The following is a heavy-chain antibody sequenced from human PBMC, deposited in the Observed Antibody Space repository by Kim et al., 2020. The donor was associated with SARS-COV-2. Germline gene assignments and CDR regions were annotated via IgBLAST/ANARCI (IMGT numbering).Heavy chain of an antibody. CDR2: ITNTGDT. CDR3: ARRGGTGWGDFDY. D-gene: IGHD3-10*01. CDR1: GFSFNIHV. J-gene: IGHJ4*02. V-gene: IGHV3-23*01. Sequence: GGSLRLSCAASGFSFNIHVMNWVRQAPGKGLEWVSSITNTGDTFYADSVKGRFTISRDTSKNTVYLQMNSLRAEDTAFYYCARRGGTGWGDFDYWGQGTLVSVSS.